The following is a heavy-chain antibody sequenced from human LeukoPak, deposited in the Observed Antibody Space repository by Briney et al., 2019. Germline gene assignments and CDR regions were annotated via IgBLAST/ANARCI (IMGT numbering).Heavy chain of an antibody. D-gene: IGHD3-22*01. CDR2: INTSGGST. CDR3: AIMHPYYDGNGYWVQ. J-gene: IGHJ4*02. CDR1: GFTFSSYA. Sequence: PGESLRLSCAASGFTFSSYAMSWVRQAPGKGLEWVSGINTSGGSTAYADSVKGWFTISRDNPRNTLYMQMNSLRAEDTALYYCAIMHPYYDGNGYWVQWGQGTLVTVSS. V-gene: IGHV3-23*01.